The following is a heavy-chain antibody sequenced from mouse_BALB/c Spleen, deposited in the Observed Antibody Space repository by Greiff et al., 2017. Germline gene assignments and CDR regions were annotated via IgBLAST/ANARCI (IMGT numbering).Heavy chain of an antibody. Sequence: EVKLVESGGGLVKPGGSLKLSCAASGFTFSSYAMSWVRQTPEKRLEWVASISSGGSTYYPDSVKGRFTISRDNARNILYLQMSSLRSEDTAMYYCARRIITTVVAPAMDYWGQGTSVTVSS. CDR1: GFTFSSYA. D-gene: IGHD1-1*01. J-gene: IGHJ4*01. CDR3: ARRIITTVVAPAMDY. V-gene: IGHV5-6-5*01. CDR2: ISSGGST.